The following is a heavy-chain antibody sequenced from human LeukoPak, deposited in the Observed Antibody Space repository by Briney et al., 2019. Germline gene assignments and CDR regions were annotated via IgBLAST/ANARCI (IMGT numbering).Heavy chain of an antibody. D-gene: IGHD3-3*01. CDR3: ARFTFWSGYYPFDY. CDR2: ISAYNGNT. CDR1: GYTFTSYG. Sequence: VASVKVSCEASGYTFTSYGISWVRQAPGQGLEWMGWISAYNGNTNYAQKLQGRVTMTTDTSTSTAYMEPRSLRSDDTAVYYCARFTFWSGYYPFDYWGQGTLVTVSS. J-gene: IGHJ4*02. V-gene: IGHV1-18*01.